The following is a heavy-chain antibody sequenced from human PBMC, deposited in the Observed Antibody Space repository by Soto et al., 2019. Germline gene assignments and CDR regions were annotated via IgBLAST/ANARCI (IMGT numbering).Heavy chain of an antibody. J-gene: IGHJ3*02. CDR2: ISYDGSNK. CDR1: GFTFSSYA. CDR3: ARGNWGFHAFDI. Sequence: GGSLRLSCAASGFTFSSYAMHWVRQAPGKGLEWVAVISYDGSNKYYADSVKGRFTISRDNSKNMLYLQMNSLRAEDTAVYYCARGNWGFHAFDIWGQGTMVTVSS. V-gene: IGHV3-30*04. D-gene: IGHD7-27*01.